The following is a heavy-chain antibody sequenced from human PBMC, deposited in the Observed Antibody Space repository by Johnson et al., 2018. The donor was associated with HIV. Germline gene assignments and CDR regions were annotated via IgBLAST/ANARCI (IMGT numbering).Heavy chain of an antibody. D-gene: IGHD3-10*01. CDR2: INQDGSEK. CDR3: GRQGRRLIWGGAFDI. J-gene: IGHJ3*02. CDR1: GFSFSNYW. Sequence: VQLVESGGGLVQPGGSLRLSCAVSGFSFSNYWMNWVRQAPGKGLEWVANINQDGSEKYYVDSVQGRFTISRDNAKNSLYLQMNSLRVDDTALYYCGRQGRRLIWGGAFDIWGQGSTVSVSS. V-gene: IGHV3-7*01.